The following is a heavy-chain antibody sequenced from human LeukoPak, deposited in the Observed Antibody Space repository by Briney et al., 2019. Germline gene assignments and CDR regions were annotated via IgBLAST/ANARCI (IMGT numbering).Heavy chain of an antibody. V-gene: IGHV1-18*01. CDR3: ARGFPLTIFGVAYYFDY. Sequence: GASVKVSCKASGYTFTSYGISWVRQAPGQGLEWMGWISAYNGNTNYAQKLQGRVTMNTDTSTSTAYMELRSLRSDDTAVYYCARGFPLTIFGVAYYFDYWGQGTLVTVSS. CDR2: ISAYNGNT. CDR1: GYTFTSYG. D-gene: IGHD3-3*01. J-gene: IGHJ4*02.